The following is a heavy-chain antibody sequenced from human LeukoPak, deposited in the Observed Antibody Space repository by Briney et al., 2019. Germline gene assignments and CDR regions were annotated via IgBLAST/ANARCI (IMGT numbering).Heavy chain of an antibody. D-gene: IGHD3-10*01. V-gene: IGHV3-23*01. Sequence: PGGSLRLSCAASGFTFSSYAMSWVRQAPGKGLEWVSAISGSGGSTYYADSVKGRFTISRDNSKNTLYLQMNSLRAEDTAVYYCAKDPLWFGELSPFDYWGQGTLVTVSS. J-gene: IGHJ4*02. CDR1: GFTFSSYA. CDR2: ISGSGGST. CDR3: AKDPLWFGELSPFDY.